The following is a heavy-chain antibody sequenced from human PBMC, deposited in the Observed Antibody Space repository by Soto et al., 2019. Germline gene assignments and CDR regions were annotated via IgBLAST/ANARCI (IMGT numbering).Heavy chain of an antibody. CDR3: ARVPIRGSWFDP. CDR1: GFTFSSYE. D-gene: IGHD3-16*01. V-gene: IGHV3-48*03. CDR2: ISSSGSTI. J-gene: IGHJ5*02. Sequence: LRLSCAASGFTFSSYEMNWVRQAPGKGLEWVSYISSSGSTIYYADSVKGRFTISRDNAKNSLYLQMNSLRAEDTAVYYCARVPIRGSWFDPWGQGTLVTVSS.